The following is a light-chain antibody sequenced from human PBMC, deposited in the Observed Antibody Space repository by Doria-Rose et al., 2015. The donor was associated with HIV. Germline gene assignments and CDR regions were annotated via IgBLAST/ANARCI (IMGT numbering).Light chain of an antibody. CDR2: DAS. CDR3: QQYGTSRGT. V-gene: IGKV3-20*01. J-gene: IGKJ5*01. Sequence: LTQSPGTLSLSPGERATLSCRASQRVKSSYLAWYQQKLGQAPRLLIYDASTRATGIPDRFSGSGSGTDFTLTISRLEPEDVAVYYCQQYGTSRGTFGQGTRLEIK. CDR1: QRVKSSY.